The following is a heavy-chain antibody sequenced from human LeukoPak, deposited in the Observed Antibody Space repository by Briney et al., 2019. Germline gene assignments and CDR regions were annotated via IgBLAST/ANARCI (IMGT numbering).Heavy chain of an antibody. Sequence: GGSLRLSCAASGFTFSDYSMNWVRQAPGKGLEWVSYISFSVNTKYYRDSVKGRFTISRDNAKNSLYLHMDSLRAEDTAVYYCARGAYSSGWAYFDHWGQGTLVTVSS. CDR1: GFTFSDYS. J-gene: IGHJ4*02. CDR3: ARGAYSSGWAYFDH. V-gene: IGHV3-48*04. D-gene: IGHD6-19*01. CDR2: ISFSVNTK.